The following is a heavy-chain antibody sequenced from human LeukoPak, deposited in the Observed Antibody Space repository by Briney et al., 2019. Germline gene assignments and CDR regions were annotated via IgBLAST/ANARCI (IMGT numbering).Heavy chain of an antibody. CDR1: GFTFSSYG. Sequence: PGGSLRLSCAASGFTFSSYGMSWVRQAPGKGLEWVSAISGSGGSTYYADSVKGRFTISRDNAKNSLYLQMNSLRAEDTAVYYCARGPRIAVAGTRRAGLVDYWGQGTLVTVSS. CDR2: ISGSGGST. D-gene: IGHD6-19*01. V-gene: IGHV3-23*01. CDR3: ARGPRIAVAGTRRAGLVDY. J-gene: IGHJ4*02.